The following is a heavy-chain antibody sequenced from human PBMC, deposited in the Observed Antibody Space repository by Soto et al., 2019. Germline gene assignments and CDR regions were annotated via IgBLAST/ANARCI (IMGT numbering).Heavy chain of an antibody. CDR3: ARRTVGASPNWFDP. CDR1: GGSFPGYY. Sequence: SETLSLTCAVYGGSFPGYYWSWIRQPPGKGLEWIGEINRSGSTNYNSSLKSRVTISVDTSKNQFSLKLSSVTAADTAVYYCARRTVGASPNWFDPWGQGTLVTVSS. V-gene: IGHV4-34*01. CDR2: INRSGST. D-gene: IGHD1-26*01. J-gene: IGHJ5*02.